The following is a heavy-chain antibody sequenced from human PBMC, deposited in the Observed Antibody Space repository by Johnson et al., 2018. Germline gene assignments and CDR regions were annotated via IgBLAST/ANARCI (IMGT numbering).Heavy chain of an antibody. V-gene: IGHV4-34*01. CDR2: INNSGSP. Sequence: QVQLVESGGGLVQPGGSLRLSCAASGFTFSSYAMSWIRQPPGKGLEWIGEINNSGSPNYNPSLTTRVTISLDTSKTQFSLKLNSVTAADTAVYYCARALYGDYGIYYYYYMDVWGKGTTVTVSS. J-gene: IGHJ6*03. D-gene: IGHD4-17*01. CDR1: GFTFSSYA. CDR3: ARALYGDYGIYYYYYMDV.